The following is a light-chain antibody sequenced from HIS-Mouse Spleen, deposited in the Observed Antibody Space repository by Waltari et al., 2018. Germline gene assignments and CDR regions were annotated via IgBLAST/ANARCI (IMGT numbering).Light chain of an antibody. CDR3: QQSYSTPMYT. CDR2: GAS. J-gene: IGKJ2*01. V-gene: IGKV1-39*01. CDR1: QSISSY. Sequence: DIQMTHSPSSLSASVGDRVTITCRASQSISSYLNWYQQKPGKAPKLLIYGASSLQSGVPSRFSGSGSGTDFTLTISSLQPEDFATYYCQQSYSTPMYTFGQGTKLEIK.